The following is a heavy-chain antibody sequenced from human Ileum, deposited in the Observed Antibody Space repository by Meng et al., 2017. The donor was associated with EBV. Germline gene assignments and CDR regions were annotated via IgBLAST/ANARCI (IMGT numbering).Heavy chain of an antibody. CDR2: INEDGATT. CDR1: EFTFSSYW. Sequence: HLVESGXASVQPGGSWILSCAASEFTFSSYWMHWVRQAPGEGLVWVSRINEDGATTTYAESVKGRFTISRDNAKNTLYLQMNSLRAEDTAVYYCSRDLAGSDDYWGQGTLVTVSS. CDR3: SRDLAGSDDY. D-gene: IGHD1-14*01. J-gene: IGHJ4*02. V-gene: IGHV3-74*03.